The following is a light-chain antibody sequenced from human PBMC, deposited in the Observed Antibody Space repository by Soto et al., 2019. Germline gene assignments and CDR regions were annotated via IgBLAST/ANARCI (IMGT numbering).Light chain of an antibody. J-gene: IGKJ1*01. Sequence: DIQMTQSPSTLSGSVGDRATITCRASQTISSWLAWYQQKPGKAPKLLIYKASTFKSRVPPRFRGSGSGTEFTVTISSLQPYEFATYYCQHYYSYSEAFGQGPKVELK. CDR1: QTISSW. CDR2: KAS. V-gene: IGKV1-5*03. CDR3: QHYYSYSEA.